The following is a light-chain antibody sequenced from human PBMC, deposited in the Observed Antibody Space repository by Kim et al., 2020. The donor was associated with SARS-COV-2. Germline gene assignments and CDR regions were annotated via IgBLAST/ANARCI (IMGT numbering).Light chain of an antibody. CDR2: GAS. CDR1: QIFRNN. CDR3: LQHRTYPIT. Sequence: AAVGSIVTLTCRASQIFRNNLGWYQQNPGRAPKRLIYGASNLQSGVPSRFSGSGSETEFTLTINSLQPEDFATYFCLQHRTYPITFGQGTRLEIK. V-gene: IGKV1-17*01. J-gene: IGKJ5*01.